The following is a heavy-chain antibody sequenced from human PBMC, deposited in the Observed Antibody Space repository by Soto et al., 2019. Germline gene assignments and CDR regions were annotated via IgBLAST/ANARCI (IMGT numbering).Heavy chain of an antibody. V-gene: IGHV3-53*02. Sequence: PLVETGGGLIKPGTSLTLSCAASGFSVSRDYMTWVRQAPGKGLEWVSFVYSGGATFYADSVKGRFILSRDDSQNTMYLQMNNLRAEDTAVYYCARVPGRLWGRGTLVTVAS. CDR3: ARVPGRL. CDR2: VYSGGAT. CDR1: GFSVSRDY. J-gene: IGHJ4*02.